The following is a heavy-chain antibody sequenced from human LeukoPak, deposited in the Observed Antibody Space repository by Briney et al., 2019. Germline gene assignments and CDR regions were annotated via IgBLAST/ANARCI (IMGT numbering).Heavy chain of an antibody. Sequence: GGSLRLSCAAPGFTFSSYAMSWVRQAPGKGLEWVSAISGSGGSTYYADSVKGRFTISRDNSKNTLYLQMNSLRAEDTAVYYCAKGPPNTAMVTGTFHYWGQGTLVTVSS. CDR1: GFTFSSYA. V-gene: IGHV3-23*01. J-gene: IGHJ4*02. CDR2: ISGSGGST. CDR3: AKGPPNTAMVTGTFHY. D-gene: IGHD5-18*01.